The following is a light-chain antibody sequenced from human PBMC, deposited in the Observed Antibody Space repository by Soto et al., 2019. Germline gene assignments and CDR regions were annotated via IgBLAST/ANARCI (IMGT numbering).Light chain of an antibody. CDR1: QNIYNY. J-gene: IGKJ5*01. CDR3: EQTYSTPVT. CDR2: AAS. Sequence: DLQMTQSPSSLSASVGDRVTVTCRTSQNIYNYLNWYQQKPGKAPKLLIYAASSVQSGVPLRFSGTGSGTDFTLTISSLQPEDFATYYCEQTYSTPVTFGQGTRLDVK. V-gene: IGKV1-39*01.